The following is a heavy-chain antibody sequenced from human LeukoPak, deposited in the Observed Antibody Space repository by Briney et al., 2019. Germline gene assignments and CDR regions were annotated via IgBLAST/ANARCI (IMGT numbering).Heavy chain of an antibody. V-gene: IGHV3-30*04. J-gene: IGHJ4*02. Sequence: GGSLRLSCAASGFTFNNFAMHWVRQAPGQGLEWVTAVSHDGNIKEYVDSVKGRFTVSRDNSKNTLYLQMNSLRAEDTAVYHCAREGASSSFDYWGQGTLVTVSS. CDR3: AREGASSSFDY. CDR1: GFTFNNFA. CDR2: VSHDGNIK.